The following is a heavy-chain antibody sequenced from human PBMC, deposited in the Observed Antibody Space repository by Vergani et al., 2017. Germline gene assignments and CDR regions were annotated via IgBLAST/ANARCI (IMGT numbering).Heavy chain of an antibody. CDR3: ARYRGSGGFFPSSYFYGMDV. Sequence: QVQLQESGPGLVKPSETLTLTCDVSDSSIMTKPYWGWFRQSPGKGLEWIGCIHHSGDTQYNSSLKSRVSISIVSSSKFSLSLTSVTAADTAIYYCARYRGSGGFFPSSYFYGMDVWGHGTTVTVSS. CDR1: DSSIMTKPY. V-gene: IGHV4-38-2*01. J-gene: IGHJ6*02. CDR2: IHHSGDT. D-gene: IGHD3-10*01.